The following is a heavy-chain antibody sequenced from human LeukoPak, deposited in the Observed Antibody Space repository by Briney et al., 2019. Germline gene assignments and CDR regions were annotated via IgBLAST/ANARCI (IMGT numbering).Heavy chain of an antibody. J-gene: IGHJ4*02. CDR1: GFTFSSYS. CDR3: ARAVVPAGLDY. D-gene: IGHD2-2*01. CDR2: ISGSGGST. V-gene: IGHV3-21*01. Sequence: PGGSLRLSCAASGFTFSSYSMSWVRQAPGKGLEWVSAISGSGGSTYYADFVKGRFTISRDNAKNSLYLQMNSLRAEDTAVYYRARAVVPAGLDYWGQGTLVTVSS.